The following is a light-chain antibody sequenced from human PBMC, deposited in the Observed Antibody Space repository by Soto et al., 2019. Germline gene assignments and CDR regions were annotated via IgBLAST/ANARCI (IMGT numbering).Light chain of an antibody. V-gene: IGKV1-5*03. Sequence: DIQMTQSPSTLSASVGDRVTITCRASQSIGSWLAWYQQKPGRAPTLLLSKASSLQRAVPSRFSGSASGTEFTLTISSLQPGDFAIYYCQQYFSYPWAFGPGTKVDIK. CDR3: QQYFSYPWA. J-gene: IGKJ1*01. CDR1: QSIGSW. CDR2: KAS.